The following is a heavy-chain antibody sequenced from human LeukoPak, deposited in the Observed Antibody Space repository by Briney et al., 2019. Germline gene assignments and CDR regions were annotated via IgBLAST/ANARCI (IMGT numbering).Heavy chain of an antibody. CDR1: GFTFSSYA. CDR3: ASEYSYGYFLSGTLDY. D-gene: IGHD5-18*01. Sequence: TGGSLRLSCAASGFTFSSYAMSWVRQAPGKGLEWVSAISGSGGSTYYADSVKGRFTISRDNSKNTLYLQMNSLRAEDTAVYYCASEYSYGYFLSGTLDYWGQGTLVTVSS. V-gene: IGHV3-23*01. CDR2: ISGSGGST. J-gene: IGHJ4*02.